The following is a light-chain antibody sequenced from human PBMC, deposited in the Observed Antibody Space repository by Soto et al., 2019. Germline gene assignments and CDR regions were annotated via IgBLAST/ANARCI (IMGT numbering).Light chain of an antibody. Sequence: DIQMTQSPSSLSASVGDRVTITCRASQSIRSYLNWYQQRPGKAPKLLIYAASSLQSGVPSRFSGSGSGTDFTLTINSLQPEDFATYYCQQSYRTPRTFGGGTKVEIK. V-gene: IGKV1-39*01. CDR3: QQSYRTPRT. J-gene: IGKJ4*01. CDR1: QSIRSY. CDR2: AAS.